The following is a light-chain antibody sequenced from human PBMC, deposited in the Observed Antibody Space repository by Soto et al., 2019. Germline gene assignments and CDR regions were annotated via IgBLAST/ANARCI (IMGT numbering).Light chain of an antibody. CDR1: SGSIASHY. J-gene: IGLJ3*02. CDR2: EDK. V-gene: IGLV6-57*02. CDR3: QSYDTSNWV. Sequence: NFMLTQPHSVSESPGKTVTISCTGSSGSIASHYVQWYQQLPGSAPTTVIYEDKQRPSGVPDRFSGSIDRSSNSASLTISGLKPEDEAAYYCQSYDTSNWVFGGGTKLTVL.